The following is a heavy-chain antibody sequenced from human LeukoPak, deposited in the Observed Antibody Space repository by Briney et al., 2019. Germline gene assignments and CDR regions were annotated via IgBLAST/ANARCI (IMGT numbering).Heavy chain of an antibody. CDR1: GFTFSSYA. D-gene: IGHD3-9*01. CDR3: ARFEGYYDILTGYGCFDY. J-gene: IGHJ4*02. V-gene: IGHV3-30*04. Sequence: GGSLRLSCAASGFTFSSYAMHWVRQAPGKGLEWVAVISYDGSNKYYADSVKGRFTISRDNSKNTLYLQMNSLRAEDTAVYYCARFEGYYDILTGYGCFDYWGQGTLVTVSS. CDR2: ISYDGSNK.